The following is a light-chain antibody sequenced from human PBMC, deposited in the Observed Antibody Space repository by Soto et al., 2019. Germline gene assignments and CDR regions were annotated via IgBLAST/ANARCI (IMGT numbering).Light chain of an antibody. Sequence: DIQMTQSPSTLSASVGDRITITCRASRTISIWLAWYQQKPGKAPRLLIYKASSLASGVPSRFSGSGSGTEFTLTISSLQPDDFATYYCQQYTTYLYTFGQGTKLEIK. J-gene: IGKJ2*01. CDR1: RTISIW. CDR3: QQYTTYLYT. V-gene: IGKV1-5*03. CDR2: KAS.